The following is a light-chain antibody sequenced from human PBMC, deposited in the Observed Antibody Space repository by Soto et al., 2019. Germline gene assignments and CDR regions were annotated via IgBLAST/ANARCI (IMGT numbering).Light chain of an antibody. J-gene: IGKJ2*03. CDR1: QNIGIY. V-gene: IGKV1-39*01. CDR3: QQIFGTRYS. CDR2: AAS. Sequence: DVQMTQSPSSLSASVGDRVTITCRASQNIGIYLNWYRQNPGKAPKPLIYAASTLLSGVPSRFSGSGSGTDFTLTISSLQPEDFATYYCQQIFGTRYSFGQGTELEIK.